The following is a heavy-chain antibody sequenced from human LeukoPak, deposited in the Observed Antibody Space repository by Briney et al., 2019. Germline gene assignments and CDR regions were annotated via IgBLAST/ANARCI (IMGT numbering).Heavy chain of an antibody. CDR3: ARDTRTMTAVTRGQHYYYGLDV. Sequence: ASVKVSCKASGYTLTNYYSHWVRQAPGHGLEWVAIINPSDGGTYYEQKLQGRVTVTRDTSTSTVYMELSSLRSEDTAVYYCARDTRTMTAVTRGQHYYYGLDVWGQGTTVTVSS. D-gene: IGHD4-17*01. V-gene: IGHV1-46*01. J-gene: IGHJ6*02. CDR1: GYTLTNYY. CDR2: INPSDGGT.